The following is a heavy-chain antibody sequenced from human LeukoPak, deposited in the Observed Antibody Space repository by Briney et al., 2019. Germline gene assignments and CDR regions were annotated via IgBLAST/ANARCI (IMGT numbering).Heavy chain of an antibody. V-gene: IGHV1-2*02. J-gene: IGHJ4*02. Sequence: ASVKVSCKASGYTFTGYYMHWVRQAPGQGLEWMGWINPNSGGTNYAQKFQGRVTMTRDTSTSTVYMEPSSLRSEDTAVYYCARGGRDGPRLIGNWLFDYWGQGTLVTVSS. CDR2: INPNSGGT. D-gene: IGHD5-24*01. CDR3: ARGGRDGPRLIGNWLFDY. CDR1: GYTFTGYY.